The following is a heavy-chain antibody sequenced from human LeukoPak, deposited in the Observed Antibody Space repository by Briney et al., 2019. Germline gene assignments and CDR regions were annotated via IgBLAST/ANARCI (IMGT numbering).Heavy chain of an antibody. J-gene: IGHJ4*02. Sequence: GGSLRLSCAASGLIFSSSWLNWVRQAPGKGLKWQAHIKEDGTEEYYVDSVKGRFTISRDNAKNSLYLQMNSLRAEDTAVYYCARWNNDWEFDYWGQGTLVSVSS. CDR2: IKEDGTEE. CDR3: ARWNNDWEFDY. D-gene: IGHD1/OR15-1a*01. CDR1: GLIFSSSW. V-gene: IGHV3-7*05.